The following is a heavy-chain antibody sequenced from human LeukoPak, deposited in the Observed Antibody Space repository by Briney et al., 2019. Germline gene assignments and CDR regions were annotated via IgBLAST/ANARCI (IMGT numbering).Heavy chain of an antibody. J-gene: IGHJ4*02. D-gene: IGHD5-12*01. CDR1: GFTFSSYE. CDR3: AREMGGYPFDY. Sequence: GGSLRLSCAASGFTFSSYEMNWVRQAPGTGLEWVSYISTSGITIYYADSVKGRFTISRDNAKNSLYLQMNSLRAEDTAVYYCAREMGGYPFDYWGQGTLVTVSS. CDR2: ISTSGITI. V-gene: IGHV3-48*03.